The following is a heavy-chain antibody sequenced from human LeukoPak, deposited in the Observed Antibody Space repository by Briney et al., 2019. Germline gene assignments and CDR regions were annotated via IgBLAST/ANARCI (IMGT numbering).Heavy chain of an antibody. CDR2: IYTSGST. Sequence: SETLSLTCTVSGGSISSYYWSWIRQPAGKGLEWIGRIYTSGSTNYNPSLKSRVTMSVDTSKNQLSLRLSSVTAADTAVYYCARHYCSGGNCYYFDHWGQGTLVTVSS. J-gene: IGHJ4*02. D-gene: IGHD2-15*01. CDR1: GGSISSYY. V-gene: IGHV4-4*07. CDR3: ARHYCSGGNCYYFDH.